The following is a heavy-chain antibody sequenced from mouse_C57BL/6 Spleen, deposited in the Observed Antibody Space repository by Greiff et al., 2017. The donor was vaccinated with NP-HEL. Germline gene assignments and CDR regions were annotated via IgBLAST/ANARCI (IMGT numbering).Heavy chain of an antibody. CDR1: GFTFSDYY. CDR3: AREGIYDGYYSGYFDY. Sequence: EVKVVESEGGLVQPGSSMKLSCTASGFTFSDYYMAWVRQVPEKGLEWVANINYDGSSTYYLDSLKSRFIISRDNAKNILYLQMSSLKSEDTATYYCAREGIYDGYYSGYFDYWGQGTTLTVSS. V-gene: IGHV5-16*01. D-gene: IGHD2-3*01. CDR2: INYDGSST. J-gene: IGHJ2*01.